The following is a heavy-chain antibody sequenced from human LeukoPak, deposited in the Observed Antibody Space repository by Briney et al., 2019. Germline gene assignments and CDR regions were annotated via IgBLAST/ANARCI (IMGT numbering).Heavy chain of an antibody. CDR1: VVSFSTYY. J-gene: IGHJ4*02. V-gene: IGHV4-34*01. D-gene: IGHD1-1*01. CDR3: GRKVDGTDY. CDR2: VNHSGYT. Sequence: SETLSLTCGVSVVSFSTYYGSWIRQSPEKGLEWIGEVNHSGYTNYNPSLKGRVTISVDTSKNQFSLKLSSVPAADTAVSYWGRKVDGTDYWHQGTRVTVSS.